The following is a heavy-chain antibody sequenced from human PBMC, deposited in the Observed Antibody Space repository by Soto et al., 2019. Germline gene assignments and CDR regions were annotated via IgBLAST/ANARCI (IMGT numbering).Heavy chain of an antibody. CDR2: IYSSRNT. V-gene: IGHV4-30-4*02. J-gene: IGHJ4*02. Sequence: SDTLSLTCTVSGGSISSSEYYWSWIRQPPGKGLEWIGYIYSSRNTYDNPSLKSRLTISVDTPKNQISLNVNFVVCSDTALYYCARGLYAAPVVTCYFDYWGQGTLVT. D-gene: IGHD2-21*02. CDR1: GGSISSSEYY. CDR3: ARGLYAAPVVTCYFDY.